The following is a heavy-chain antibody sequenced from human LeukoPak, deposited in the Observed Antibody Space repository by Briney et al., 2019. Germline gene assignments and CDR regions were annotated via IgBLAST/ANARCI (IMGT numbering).Heavy chain of an antibody. V-gene: IGHV1-18*01. CDR3: ARDHGLTYYYDSSGKGFDY. Sequence: ASVKVSCKASGYTFTSHGLSWARQAPGQGLEWMGWISIYSGNTNYAQKFQDRISMTTDTSTSTAYMELRSLKSDDTAVYYCARDHGLTYYYDSSGKGFDYWGQGTLVTVSS. CDR1: GYTFTSHG. CDR2: ISIYSGNT. J-gene: IGHJ4*02. D-gene: IGHD3-22*01.